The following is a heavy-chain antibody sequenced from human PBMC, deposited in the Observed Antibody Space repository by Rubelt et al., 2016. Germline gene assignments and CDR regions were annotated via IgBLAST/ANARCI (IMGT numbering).Heavy chain of an antibody. V-gene: IGHV1-69*04. CDR1: GGTFSSYA. J-gene: IGHJ4*02. D-gene: IGHD2-2*01. Sequence: QVHLVQSGAEVKKPGSSVKVSCTASGGTFSSYAISWVRQAPGQGLAWMGRIIPILGIATYAQKFQGRVTSTADKSTRTAYMELSSLRSEDTAVYYCARDDCSSTSCSPQGWGQGTLVTVSS. CDR3: ARDDCSSTSCSPQG. CDR2: IIPILGIA.